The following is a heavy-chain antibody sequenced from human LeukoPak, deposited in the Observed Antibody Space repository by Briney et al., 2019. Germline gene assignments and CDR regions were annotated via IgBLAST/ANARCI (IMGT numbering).Heavy chain of an antibody. J-gene: IGHJ5*02. CDR1: GGSISSYY. CDR2: IYTSGST. V-gene: IGHV4-4*09. D-gene: IGHD3-10*02. Sequence: SETLSLTCTVSGGSISSYYWSWIRQPPGKGVEWIGYIYTSGSTNYNPSLKSRVTISVDTYKNQFSLKLSSVTAADTAVYYCARRAKFGFDPWGQGTLVTVSS. CDR3: ARRAKFGFDP.